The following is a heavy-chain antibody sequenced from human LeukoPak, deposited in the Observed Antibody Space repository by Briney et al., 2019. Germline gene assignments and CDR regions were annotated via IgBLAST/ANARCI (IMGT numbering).Heavy chain of an antibody. D-gene: IGHD6-19*01. J-gene: IGHJ4*02. V-gene: IGHV4-34*01. CDR3: ARDSALAQAVMFDY. Sequence: SETLSLTCAVYNGSFSVYYWNWIRQPPGQGLEWIGEINHLGSTNYQPSLKPRVTISVDTSRNQVSLNLSSVTAADTAVYYCARDSALAQAVMFDYWGQGTLVTVSS. CDR2: INHLGST. CDR1: NGSFSVYY.